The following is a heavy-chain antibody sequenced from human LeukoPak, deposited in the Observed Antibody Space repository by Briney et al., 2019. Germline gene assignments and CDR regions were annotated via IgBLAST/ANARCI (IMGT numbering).Heavy chain of an antibody. CDR2: IIPILGIA. Sequence: SVKVSCKASGYIFTRYYLHWVRQAPGQGLEWMGRIIPILGIANYAQKFQGRVTITADKSTSTAYMELSSLRSEDMAVYYCACRGGSGSYYYDYWGQGTLVTVSS. V-gene: IGHV1-69*02. CDR1: GYIFTRYY. CDR3: ACRGGSGSYYYDY. D-gene: IGHD3-10*01. J-gene: IGHJ4*02.